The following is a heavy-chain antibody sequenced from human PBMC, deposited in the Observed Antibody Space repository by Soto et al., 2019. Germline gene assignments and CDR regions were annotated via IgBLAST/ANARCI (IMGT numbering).Heavy chain of an antibody. CDR1: GGTFSSYA. J-gene: IGHJ2*01. V-gene: IGHV1-69*06. D-gene: IGHD3-22*01. Sequence: SVKVSCKASGGTFSSYAISWVRQAPGQGLEWMGGIIPIFGTANYAQKFQGRVTITADKSTSTAYMELSSLRSEDTAVYYCAAGMGYDSSGYYFPDWYFDLWGRGTLVTV. CDR3: AAGMGYDSSGYYFPDWYFDL. CDR2: IIPIFGTA.